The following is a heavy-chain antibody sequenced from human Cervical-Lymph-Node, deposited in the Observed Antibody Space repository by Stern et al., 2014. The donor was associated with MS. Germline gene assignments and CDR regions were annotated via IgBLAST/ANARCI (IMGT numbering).Heavy chain of an antibody. CDR2: IYYSGST. CDR1: GGSISSSSYY. Sequence: QLQLQESGPGLVKPSETLSLTCTVSGGSISSSSYYWGWIRQPPGKGLEWIGSIYYSGSTYYNPSLKSRVTISVDTSKNQVSLKLSSVTAADTAVYYCAHSGCSSTSCPNWYFDLWGRGTLVTVSS. V-gene: IGHV4-39*01. D-gene: IGHD2-2*01. CDR3: AHSGCSSTSCPNWYFDL. J-gene: IGHJ2*01.